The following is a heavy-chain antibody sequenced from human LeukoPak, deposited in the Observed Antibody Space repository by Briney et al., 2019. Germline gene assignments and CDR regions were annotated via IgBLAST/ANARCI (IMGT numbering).Heavy chain of an antibody. Sequence: SETLSLTCSVSGGSITSGYYYWSWIRQSPEKGLEWIGRMYRTGTTNYNPSLKSRFTMSRDTSKNQFSLNLSSVTAADTAVYYCARDLTGAFDYWGQGTLVTVSS. CDR3: ARDLTGAFDY. CDR2: MYRTGTT. D-gene: IGHD3-9*01. J-gene: IGHJ4*02. V-gene: IGHV4-61*02. CDR1: GGSITSGYYY.